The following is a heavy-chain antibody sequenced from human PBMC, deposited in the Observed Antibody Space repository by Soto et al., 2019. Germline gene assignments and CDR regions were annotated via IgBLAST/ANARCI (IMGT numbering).Heavy chain of an antibody. Sequence: GGSLRLSCAASGFTFSSHWMHWVRQAPGKGLVWVSRINSDGSSTSYADSVKGRFTISRDNAKNTLYLQMNSLRAEDTAVYYCARSFEVLRFLEWSNTPSYYMDVWGKGTTVTVSS. J-gene: IGHJ6*03. CDR2: INSDGSST. CDR3: ARSFEVLRFLEWSNTPSYYMDV. V-gene: IGHV3-74*01. D-gene: IGHD3-3*01. CDR1: GFTFSSHW.